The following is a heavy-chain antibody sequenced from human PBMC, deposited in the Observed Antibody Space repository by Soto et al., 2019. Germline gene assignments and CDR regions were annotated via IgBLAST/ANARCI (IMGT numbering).Heavy chain of an antibody. CDR2: ISDYNGNT. J-gene: IGHJ6*02. CDR3: AREGYYSGSGTYSPPRYYGMDV. D-gene: IGHD3-10*01. V-gene: IGHV1-18*01. Sequence: QVQLVQSGAEVKRAGASVKVSCKASGYTFSSYGLSWVRQAPGQGLEWMGWISDYNGNTHYAQKFQGRVIMTTDTSTRTAYVELRSRRSDDTAVYFCAREGYYSGSGTYSPPRYYGMDVWGQGTTVTVSS. CDR1: GYTFSSYG.